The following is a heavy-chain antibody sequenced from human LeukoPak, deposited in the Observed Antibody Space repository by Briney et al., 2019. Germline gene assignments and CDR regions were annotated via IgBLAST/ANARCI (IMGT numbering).Heavy chain of an antibody. J-gene: IGHJ4*02. CDR1: GYTFTSYD. CDR3: ARSRSYYYDSSGSSDY. V-gene: IGHV1-8*01. D-gene: IGHD3-22*01. CDR2: MNPNSGNT. Sequence: GASVKVSCKASGYTFTSYDINWVRQATGQGLEWMGWMNPNSGNTGYAQKFQGRVTMTRNTSISTAYMELSSLRSEDTAVYYCARSRSYYYDSSGSSDYWGQGTLVTVSS.